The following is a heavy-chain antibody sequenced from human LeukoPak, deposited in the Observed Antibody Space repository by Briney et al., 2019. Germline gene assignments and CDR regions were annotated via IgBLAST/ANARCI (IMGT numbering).Heavy chain of an antibody. D-gene: IGHD4-23*01. J-gene: IGHJ4*02. Sequence: ASETLSLTCTVSGGSIRSYYWSWIRQPPGKGLEWIGYIYYSGSTNYNPSLKSRVTISVDTSKNQFSLKLSSVTAADTAVYYCARVSGKIDYWGQGTLVTVSS. CDR2: IYYSGST. V-gene: IGHV4-59*01. CDR3: ARVSGKIDY. CDR1: GGSIRSYY.